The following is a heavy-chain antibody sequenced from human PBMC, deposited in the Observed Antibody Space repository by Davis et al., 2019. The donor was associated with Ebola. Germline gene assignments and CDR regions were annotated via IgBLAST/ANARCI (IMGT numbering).Heavy chain of an antibody. CDR2: INPNSGGT. D-gene: IGHD3-10*01. J-gene: IGHJ6*02. CDR3: ATAMVRGYYYGMDV. V-gene: IGHV1-2*04. Sequence: ASVKVSCKASGGTFSSYTISWVRQAPGQGLEWMGWINPNSGGTNYAQKFQGWVTMTRDTSISTAYMELSRLRSDDTAVYYCATAMVRGYYYGMDVWGQGTTVTVSS. CDR1: GGTFSSYT.